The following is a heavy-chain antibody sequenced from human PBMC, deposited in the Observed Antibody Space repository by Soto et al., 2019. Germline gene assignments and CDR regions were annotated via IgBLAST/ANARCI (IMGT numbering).Heavy chain of an antibody. CDR1: GFSFSSYG. V-gene: IGHV3-23*01. CDR3: AKGEVVAVYYYSTMDV. CDR2: ISGSGGGT. D-gene: IGHD2-2*01. Sequence: GGSLRLSCAASGFSFSSYGMSWVRQAPGKGLEWVSGISGSGGGTYYADSVKGRFTISRDNSKNTLYLQMNSLRAEDTAVYYCAKGEVVAVYYYSTMDVWGQGTTVTVSS. J-gene: IGHJ6*02.